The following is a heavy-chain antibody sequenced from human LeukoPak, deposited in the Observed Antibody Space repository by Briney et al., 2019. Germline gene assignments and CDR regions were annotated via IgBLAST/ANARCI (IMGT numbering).Heavy chain of an antibody. CDR3: ARVRLSSGRPDALDI. CDR2: VEYSGST. D-gene: IGHD1-26*01. Sequence: SETLSLTCTVSGGSIGSYYWSWLRQPPGEGLEWIACVEYSGSTNYNPSLKGRVTISVDTSKNQFSLKLNSVTAADTAVYYCARVRLSSGRPDALDIWGQGTRVTVSS. V-gene: IGHV4-59*01. J-gene: IGHJ3*02. CDR1: GGSIGSYY.